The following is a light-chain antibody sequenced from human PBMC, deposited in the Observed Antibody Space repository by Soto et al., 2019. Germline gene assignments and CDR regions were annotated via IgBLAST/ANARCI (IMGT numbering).Light chain of an antibody. V-gene: IGKV2D-29*01. Sequence: DIVMTQTPLSLAVPPGQPASMSCKSSQSLLNSDGETYLHWYVQKAGQPPQLLIYKVSNRFSGVSERFSGSASGTDFRLTISRVEAEDFGVYYCTQSTHLPNTFGQGTRLEIK. CDR2: KVS. CDR1: QSLLNSDGETY. J-gene: IGKJ5*01. CDR3: TQSTHLPNT.